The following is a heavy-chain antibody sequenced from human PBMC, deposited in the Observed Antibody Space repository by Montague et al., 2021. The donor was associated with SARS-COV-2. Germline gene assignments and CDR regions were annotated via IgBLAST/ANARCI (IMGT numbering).Heavy chain of an antibody. Sequence: SLRLSCAASGFPFSSYWMSWFRQAPGKGLEWVANIKQDGSEKYYVDSVKGRFTISRDNAKNSLYLQMNSLRAEDTAVYYCARDTMVRGVRYYYYGMDVWGQGTTVTVSS. CDR3: ARDTMVRGVRYYYYGMDV. V-gene: IGHV3-7*01. D-gene: IGHD3-10*01. CDR1: GFPFSSYW. J-gene: IGHJ6*02. CDR2: IKQDGSEK.